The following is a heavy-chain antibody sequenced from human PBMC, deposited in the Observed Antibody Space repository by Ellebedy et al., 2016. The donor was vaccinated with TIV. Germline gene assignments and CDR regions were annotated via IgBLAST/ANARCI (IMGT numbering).Heavy chain of an antibody. V-gene: IGHV4-61*01. CDR3: ARERVDTAMVIGY. D-gene: IGHD5-18*01. CDR1: GGSVSSGSYY. Sequence: GSLRLXCTVSGGSVSSGSYYWSWIRQPPGKGLEWIGYIYYSGSTNYNPSPKSRVTISVDTSKNQFSLKLSSVTAADTAVYYCARERVDTAMVIGYWGQGTLVTVSS. CDR2: IYYSGST. J-gene: IGHJ4*02.